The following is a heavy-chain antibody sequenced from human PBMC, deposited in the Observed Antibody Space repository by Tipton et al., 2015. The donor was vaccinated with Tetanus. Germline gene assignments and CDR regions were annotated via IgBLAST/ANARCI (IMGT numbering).Heavy chain of an antibody. J-gene: IGHJ6*02. CDR2: ISWNSGSI. CDR1: GFTFDAYA. CDR3: AKDGTYYYGSRYYYYGMDV. D-gene: IGHD3-10*01. V-gene: IGHV3-9*01. Sequence: SLRLSCAASGFTFDAYAMHWVRQAPGKGLEWVSGISWNSGSIGYADSVKGRFTISRDNAKNSLYLRMNSLRAEDTAVYYCAKDGTYYYGSRYYYYGMDVWGQGTTVTVSS.